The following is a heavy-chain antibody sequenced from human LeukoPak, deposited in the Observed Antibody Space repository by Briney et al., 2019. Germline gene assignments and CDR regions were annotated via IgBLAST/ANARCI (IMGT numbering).Heavy chain of an antibody. Sequence: GGSLRLSCAASGFTFSSYSMNWVRQAPGKGLVWVSRINSDGSSTSYADSVKGRFTISRDNAKNTLYLQMNSLRAEDTAVYYCARDRGEWELLPDYWGQGTLVTVSS. J-gene: IGHJ4*02. V-gene: IGHV3-74*01. CDR2: INSDGSST. D-gene: IGHD1-26*01. CDR1: GFTFSSYS. CDR3: ARDRGEWELLPDY.